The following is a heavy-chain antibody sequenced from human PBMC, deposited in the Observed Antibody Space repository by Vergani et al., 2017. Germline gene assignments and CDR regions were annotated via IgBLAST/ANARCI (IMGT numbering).Heavy chain of an antibody. D-gene: IGHD5-24*01. Sequence: QVQLVESGGGLVKPGGSLRLSCAASGFSFSDHYMTWIRQAPGKGLEWVSYISNSGNTIEYADSVKGRFSISRDNAKSSLFLQMDSLRAEDPAVYYGARDHRDYNNYPGTFDIWGQGSMVTVSS. CDR2: ISNSGNTI. CDR1: GFSFSDHY. J-gene: IGHJ3*02. CDR3: ARDHRDYNNYPGTFDI. V-gene: IGHV3-11*01.